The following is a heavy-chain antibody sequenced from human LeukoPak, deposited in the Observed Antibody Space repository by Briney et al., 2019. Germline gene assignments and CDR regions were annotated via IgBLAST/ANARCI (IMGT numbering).Heavy chain of an antibody. CDR2: ISGSGGST. Sequence: GGSLRLSCAASGFTFSSYAMSWVRQAPGKGLEWVSAISGSGGSTYYADSVKGRFTISRDNSKNTLYLQMNSLRAEDTAVYYCAKGSLVVVPAARPFDYWGQGTLVTVSS. D-gene: IGHD2-2*01. CDR1: GFTFSSYA. V-gene: IGHV3-23*01. J-gene: IGHJ4*02. CDR3: AKGSLVVVPAARPFDY.